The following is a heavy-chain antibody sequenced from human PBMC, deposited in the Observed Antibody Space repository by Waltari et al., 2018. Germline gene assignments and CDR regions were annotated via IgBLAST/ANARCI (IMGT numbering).Heavy chain of an antibody. Sequence: QLQLQESGPGLVKPSETLSLTCTVSGGSISSSSYYWGWIRQPPGKGLEWIGSIYYSGSTYYNPSLMSRVTISVDTSKNQFSLKLSSVTAADTAVYYCARSYRAMITFGYWGQGTLVTVSS. V-gene: IGHV4-39*07. CDR1: GGSISSSSYY. CDR2: IYYSGST. J-gene: IGHJ4*02. D-gene: IGHD3-16*01. CDR3: ARSYRAMITFGY.